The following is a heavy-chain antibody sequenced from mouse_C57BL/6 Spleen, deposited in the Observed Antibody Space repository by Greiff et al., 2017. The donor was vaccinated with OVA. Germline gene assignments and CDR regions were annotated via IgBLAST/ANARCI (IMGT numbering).Heavy chain of an antibody. CDR1: GYSFTDYN. Sequence: EVQLQQSGPELVKPGASVKISCKASGYSFTDYNMTWVKQSNGKSLEWIGVINPNYGNTSYNQKFKGKATLTIDNASSTAYMQINSLTSKYSAVYYCERSDNTSSYYAMNYGGQGTSFTAS. J-gene: IGHJ4*01. CDR3: ERSDNTSSYYAMNY. D-gene: IGHD1-1*01. V-gene: IGHV1-39*01. CDR2: INPNYGNT.